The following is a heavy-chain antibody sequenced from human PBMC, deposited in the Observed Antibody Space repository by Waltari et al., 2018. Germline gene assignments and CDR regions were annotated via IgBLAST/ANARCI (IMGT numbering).Heavy chain of an antibody. D-gene: IGHD2-8*02. Sequence: EVQLVESGGGLVQPGRSMRLSCAASGFTFAASAMHWVRQAPGKGLEWVSGISWNSGSIGYADSVKGRFTISRDNAKNSLYLQMNSLRAEDTALYYCAKGAFTGELFDYWGQGTLVTVSS. CDR3: AKGAFTGELFDY. CDR2: ISWNSGSI. V-gene: IGHV3-9*01. J-gene: IGHJ4*02. CDR1: GFTFAASA.